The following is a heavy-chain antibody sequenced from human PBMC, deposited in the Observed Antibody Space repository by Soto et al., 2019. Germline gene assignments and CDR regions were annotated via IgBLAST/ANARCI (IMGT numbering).Heavy chain of an antibody. Sequence: QVQLQESGPGLVKPSQTLSLTCTVSGGSISSGGYYWSWIRQHPGKGLEWIGYIYYSGSTYYNPSLKSRVTISVDTSKNQFSRKLSFGTAADTAVYYCARAGGGGTLLDYWGQGTLVTVSS. CDR3: ARAGGGGTLLDY. J-gene: IGHJ4*02. V-gene: IGHV4-31*03. D-gene: IGHD3-16*01. CDR1: GGSISSGGYY. CDR2: IYYSGST.